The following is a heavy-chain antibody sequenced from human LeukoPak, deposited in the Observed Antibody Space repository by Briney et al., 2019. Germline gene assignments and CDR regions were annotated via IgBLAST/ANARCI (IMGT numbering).Heavy chain of an antibody. CDR1: GFTFSSYA. V-gene: IGHV3-23*01. Sequence: GGSLRLSCAASGFTFSSYAMSWVRQAPGKGLEWVSAISGSGGSTYYADSVKGRFTISRDNSKNTLYLQMNSLRAEDTAVYYCAKISDYYDSSGYYPPPDYWGQGTLVTVSS. D-gene: IGHD3-22*01. CDR2: ISGSGGST. CDR3: AKISDYYDSSGYYPPPDY. J-gene: IGHJ4*02.